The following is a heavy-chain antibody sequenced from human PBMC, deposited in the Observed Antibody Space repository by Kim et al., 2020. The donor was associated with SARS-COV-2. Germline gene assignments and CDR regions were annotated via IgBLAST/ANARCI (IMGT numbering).Heavy chain of an antibody. J-gene: IGHJ6*02. CDR3: ATGLDTMVRGVIIISPPPRGMDV. CDR1: GFTFSSYE. CDR2: ISSSGSTI. Sequence: GGSLRLSCAASGFTFSSYEMNWVRQAPGKGLEWVSYISSSGSTIYYADSVKGRFTISRDNAKNSLYLQMNSLRAEDTAVYYCATGLDTMVRGVIIISPPPRGMDVWGQGTTVTVSS. D-gene: IGHD3-10*01. V-gene: IGHV3-48*03.